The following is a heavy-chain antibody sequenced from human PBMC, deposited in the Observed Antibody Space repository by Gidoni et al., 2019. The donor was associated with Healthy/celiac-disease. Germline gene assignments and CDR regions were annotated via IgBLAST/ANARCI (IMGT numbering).Heavy chain of an antibody. V-gene: IGHV3-23*01. D-gene: IGHD3-22*01. CDR1: GFTFSRYA. CDR2: ISGSGGST. CDR3: ANPGDSSADTGY. Sequence: EVQLLESGGGLVQPGGSLCLSCAASGFTFSRYAMSWVRQAPGKGLGWVSAISGSGGSTYYADSVKGRFTISRDNSKNTLYLQMNSLRAEDTAVYYCANPGDSSADTGYWGQGTLVTVSS. J-gene: IGHJ4*02.